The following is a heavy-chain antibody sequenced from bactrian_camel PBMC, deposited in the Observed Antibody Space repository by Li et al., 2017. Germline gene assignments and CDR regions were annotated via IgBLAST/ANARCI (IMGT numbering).Heavy chain of an antibody. CDR1: GFTSSTYY. V-gene: IGHV3-2*01. Sequence: HVQLVESGGGLVQPGGSLRLSCAASGFTSSTYYMSWVRQAPGRGLEWVSSIYSDGSSTNYADSVKGRFTISRDNAKNTIYLQLNSLKFEDTAMYYCGKGELIGQGTQVTVS. J-gene: IGHJ4*01. D-gene: IGHD7*01. CDR2: IYSDGSST.